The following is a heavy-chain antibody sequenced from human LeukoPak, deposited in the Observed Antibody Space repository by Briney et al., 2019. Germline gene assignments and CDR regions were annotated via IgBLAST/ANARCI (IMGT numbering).Heavy chain of an antibody. J-gene: IGHJ5*02. V-gene: IGHV1-69*05. Sequence: SVNVSCKASGGSFKTYPISWVRQAPGQGLEWMGGLTQFFRRTNYTQKFQGRLTITTDESSSTAYMELSDLRSDDSAVYYCATSGSGRSWDWFAPWGQGTLVTVSS. CDR1: GGSFKTYP. D-gene: IGHD3-10*01. CDR3: ATSGSGRSWDWFAP. CDR2: LTQFFRRT.